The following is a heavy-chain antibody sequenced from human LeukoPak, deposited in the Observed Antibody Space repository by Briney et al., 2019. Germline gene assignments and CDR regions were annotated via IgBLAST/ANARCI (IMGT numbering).Heavy chain of an antibody. D-gene: IGHD1-7*01. Sequence: ASVKVSCKASGGTFSSYAISWVRQAPGQGLEWMGWMNPNSGNTGYAQKFQGRVTITRNTSISTAYMELSSMRSEDTAVYYCARGLRRRKTLTGTMGWSGYYYYMDVWGKGTTVTVSS. J-gene: IGHJ6*03. CDR2: MNPNSGNT. CDR3: ARGLRRRKTLTGTMGWSGYYYYMDV. V-gene: IGHV1-8*03. CDR1: GGTFSSYA.